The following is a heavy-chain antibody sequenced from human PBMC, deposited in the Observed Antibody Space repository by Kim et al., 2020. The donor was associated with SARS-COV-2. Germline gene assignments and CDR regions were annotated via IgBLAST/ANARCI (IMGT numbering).Heavy chain of an antibody. CDR3: ARDSAYCSSTSCSFDY. V-gene: IGHV3-21*01. J-gene: IGHJ4*02. Sequence: SVKGRITIPRDNAKNALYLQMNRLRAEDTAVYYCARDSAYCSSTSCSFDYWGQGTLVTVSS. D-gene: IGHD2-2*01.